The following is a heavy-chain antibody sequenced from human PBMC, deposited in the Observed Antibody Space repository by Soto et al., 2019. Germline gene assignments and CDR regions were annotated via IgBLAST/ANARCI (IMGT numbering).Heavy chain of an antibody. J-gene: IGHJ4*02. Sequence: QVQLVESGGGVVQPGRSLRVSCAASGFTFSIYAMHWVRQAPGTGLEWVAGISYDGTKTYYADSVKGRFTISRDNSKNTVYLPLIRLRAADTAVYYSAIALGPRRQWLIDPFAYWCQGTVVTVSP. CDR1: GFTFSIYA. D-gene: IGHD6-19*01. CDR2: ISYDGTKT. CDR3: AIALGPRRQWLIDPFAY. V-gene: IGHV3-30*03.